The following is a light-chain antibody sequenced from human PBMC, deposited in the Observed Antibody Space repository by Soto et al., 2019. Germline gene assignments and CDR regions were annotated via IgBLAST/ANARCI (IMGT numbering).Light chain of an antibody. Sequence: EVVLTQSPATLSLSPGERATLTCRASQSVSSYLAWYQQRPGQAPRLLIYEASNRAAGIPARFSGSGSGTDFTLTISSLEPEDFAVYYCQQRGNWPPWTFGQGTKVEFK. V-gene: IGKV3-11*01. J-gene: IGKJ1*01. CDR2: EAS. CDR1: QSVSSY. CDR3: QQRGNWPPWT.